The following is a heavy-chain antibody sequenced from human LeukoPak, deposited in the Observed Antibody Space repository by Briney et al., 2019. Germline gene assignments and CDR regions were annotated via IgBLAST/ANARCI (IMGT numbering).Heavy chain of an antibody. CDR3: ARDPLNSGYDSC. CDR1: GFTVSSNH. J-gene: IGHJ4*02. Sequence: GGSLRLSCAASGFTVSSNHMSWVRQAPGKGLEWVSVIYTGGSTYYADSVKGRFTISRDNSKNTLYLQMNSLRAEDTAVYYCARDPLNSGYDSCWGQGTLVTVSS. D-gene: IGHD5-12*01. CDR2: IYTGGST. V-gene: IGHV3-66*01.